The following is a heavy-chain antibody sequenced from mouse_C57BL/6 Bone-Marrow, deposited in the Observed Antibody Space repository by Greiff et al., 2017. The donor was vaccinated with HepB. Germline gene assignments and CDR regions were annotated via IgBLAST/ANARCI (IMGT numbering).Heavy chain of an antibody. CDR2: IDPSDSYT. Sequence: QVQLQQPGAELVMPGASVKLSCKASGYTFTSYWMHWVKQRPGQGLEWIGEIDPSDSYTNYNQKFKGKSTLTVDKSSSTAYMQLSSLTSEDSAVYYCARDQFAYWGKGTLVTVSA. J-gene: IGHJ3*01. CDR1: GYTFTSYW. CDR3: ARDQFAY. V-gene: IGHV1-69*01.